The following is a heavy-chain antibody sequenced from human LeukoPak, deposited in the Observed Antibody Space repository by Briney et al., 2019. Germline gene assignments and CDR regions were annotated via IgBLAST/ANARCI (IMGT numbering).Heavy chain of an antibody. CDR2: ISGSGGST. D-gene: IGHD3-22*01. CDR3: AKDQKYYYDSSGFSDYFDY. Sequence: GGSLRLSCAASGFTFSSYAMSLVRQAPGKGLEWVSAISGSGGSTYYADSVKGRFTISRDNSKNTLYLQMNSLRAEDTAVYYCAKDQKYYYDSSGFSDYFDYWGQGTLVTVSS. J-gene: IGHJ4*02. V-gene: IGHV3-23*01. CDR1: GFTFSSYA.